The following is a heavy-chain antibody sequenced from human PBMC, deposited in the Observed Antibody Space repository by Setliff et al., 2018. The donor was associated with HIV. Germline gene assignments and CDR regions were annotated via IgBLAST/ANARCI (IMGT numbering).Heavy chain of an antibody. J-gene: IGHJ5*02. CDR1: GASITRGGDF. Sequence: SETLSLTCSVSGASITRGGDFWSWIRQHPGKGLEWIGYIYYSGNTYYSPSLKSRLTISVDTSKNQFSLKLRSVTAADTAVYYCVRAEYSSSSDWFAPWGQGALVTVSS. CDR2: IYYSGNT. D-gene: IGHD6-6*01. V-gene: IGHV4-31*03. CDR3: VRAEYSSSSDWFAP.